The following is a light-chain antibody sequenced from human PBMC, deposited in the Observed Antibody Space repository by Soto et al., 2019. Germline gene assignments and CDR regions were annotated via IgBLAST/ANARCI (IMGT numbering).Light chain of an antibody. Sequence: DIQMTQSPSTLSASVGDRVTITCRASQSISSWLAWYQQKPGKAPKLLIYDASSLESGVPSRFSGSGSGTDFTLTISSLQPEDFATYYCQQSYSTGITFGQGTRLEIK. CDR1: QSISSW. CDR3: QQSYSTGIT. CDR2: DAS. V-gene: IGKV1-5*01. J-gene: IGKJ5*01.